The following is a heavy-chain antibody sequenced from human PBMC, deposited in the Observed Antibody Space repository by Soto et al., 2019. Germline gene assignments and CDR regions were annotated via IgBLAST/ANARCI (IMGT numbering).Heavy chain of an antibody. CDR3: ARSAGALQPMPN. D-gene: IGHD1-26*01. CDR2: IWYDGSNK. CDR1: GFTFSSYG. J-gene: IGHJ4*02. Sequence: SVGGVVQPGRSLRLSCAASGFTFSSYGMHWVRQAPGKGLEWVAVIWYDGSNKYYADSVKGRFTISRDNSKNTLYLQMNSLRAEDTAVYYCARSAGALQPMPNWGQGTLVTVSS. V-gene: IGHV3-33*01.